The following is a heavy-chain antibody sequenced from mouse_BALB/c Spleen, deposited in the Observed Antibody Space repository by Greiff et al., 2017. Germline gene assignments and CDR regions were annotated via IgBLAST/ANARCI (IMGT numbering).Heavy chain of an antibody. J-gene: IGHJ3*01. Sequence: VQLQQPGAELVKPGASVKLSCKASGYTFTSYWMHWVKQRPGQGLEWIGEINPSNGRTNYNEKFKSKATLTVDKSSSTAYMQLSSLTSEDSAVYYCAREGSTMIRAFAYWGKGTLVTVSA. V-gene: IGHV1S81*02. CDR2: INPSNGRT. CDR1: GYTFTSYW. D-gene: IGHD2-4*01. CDR3: AREGSTMIRAFAY.